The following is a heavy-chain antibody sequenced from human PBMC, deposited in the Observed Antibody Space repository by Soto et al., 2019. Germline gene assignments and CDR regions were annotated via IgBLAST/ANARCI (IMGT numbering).Heavy chain of an antibody. CDR2: INAGNGNT. D-gene: IGHD6-13*01. V-gene: IGHV1-3*01. CDR3: ARDLPMIAAAGPDAFDI. J-gene: IGHJ3*02. CDR1: GYTFTSYA. Sequence: GASVKVSCKASGYTFTSYAMHWVRQAPGQRLEWMGWINAGNGNTKYSQKFQGRVTITRDTSASTAYMERSSLRSEDTAVYYCARDLPMIAAAGPDAFDICGQGTMVT.